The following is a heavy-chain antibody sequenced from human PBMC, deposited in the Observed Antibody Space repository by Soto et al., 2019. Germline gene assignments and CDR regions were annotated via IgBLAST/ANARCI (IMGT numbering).Heavy chain of an antibody. V-gene: IGHV3-30*18. Sequence: QVQLVESGGGVVQPGRSLRLSCATSGFTFSSYGMHWVRQAPGKGLEWVAGMSFDGSNKFFADSVKGRLTISRDNSKNTLYLQMSSLRVEDTAVYYCAKGKYSSSSTFDSWGQGTLVTVSS. J-gene: IGHJ4*02. CDR3: AKGKYSSSSTFDS. CDR1: GFTFSSYG. CDR2: MSFDGSNK. D-gene: IGHD6-6*01.